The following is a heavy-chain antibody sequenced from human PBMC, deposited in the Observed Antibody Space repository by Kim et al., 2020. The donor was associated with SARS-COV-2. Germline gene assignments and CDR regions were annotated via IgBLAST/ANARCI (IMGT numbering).Heavy chain of an antibody. CDR3: ARHWNTAIARKEIKRAYYFDY. V-gene: IGHV4-39*01. Sequence: SETLSLTCTVSGGSISSSSYYWGWIRQPPGKGLEWIGSIYYSGSTYYNPSLKSRVTISVDTSKNQFSLKLSSVTAADTAVYYCARHWNTAIARKEIKRAYYFDYWGQGTLVTVSS. CDR2: IYYSGST. D-gene: IGHD5-18*01. CDR1: GGSISSSSYY. J-gene: IGHJ4*02.